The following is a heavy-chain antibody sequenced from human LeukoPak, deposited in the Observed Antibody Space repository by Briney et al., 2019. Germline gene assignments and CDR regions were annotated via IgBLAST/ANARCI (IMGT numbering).Heavy chain of an antibody. CDR1: GFTFSSYA. D-gene: IGHD3-10*01. J-gene: IGHJ5*02. Sequence: PGGSLRLSCSASGFTFSSYAMHWVRQAPGKGLEWVAVISYDGSNKYYADSVKGRFTISRDNAKNSLYLQMNSLRAEDTAVYYCARDVQDEPSGSYYEWSRNWFDPWGQGTLVTVSS. V-gene: IGHV3-30-3*01. CDR3: ARDVQDEPSGSYYEWSRNWFDP. CDR2: ISYDGSNK.